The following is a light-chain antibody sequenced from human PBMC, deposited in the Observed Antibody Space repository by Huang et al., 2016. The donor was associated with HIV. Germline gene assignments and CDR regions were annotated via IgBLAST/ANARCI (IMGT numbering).Light chain of an antibody. J-gene: IGKJ1*01. V-gene: IGKV3-11*01. CDR3: QQRYSSWT. CDR1: QSVSNY. Sequence: EIVLTQSPATLSLSPGERATLSCRASQSVSNYLAWYQQKPGQAPRLLIYDISSRATGIPPRFSGSGSGTDFTLTISSLEPEDFAVYYCQQRYSSWTFDQGTKVEIK. CDR2: DIS.